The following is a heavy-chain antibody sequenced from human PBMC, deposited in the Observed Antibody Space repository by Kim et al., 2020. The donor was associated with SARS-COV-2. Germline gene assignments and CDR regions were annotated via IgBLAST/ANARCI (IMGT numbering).Heavy chain of an antibody. V-gene: IGHV1-69*13. D-gene: IGHD2-15*01. CDR2: IIPIFGTA. J-gene: IGHJ4*02. Sequence: SVKVSCKASGGTFSSYAISWVRQAPGQGLEWMGGIIPIFGTANYAQKFQGRVTITADESTSTAYMELSSLRSEDTAVYYCARSYCSGGSCYRGSDYWGQGTLVTVSS. CDR1: GGTFSSYA. CDR3: ARSYCSGGSCYRGSDY.